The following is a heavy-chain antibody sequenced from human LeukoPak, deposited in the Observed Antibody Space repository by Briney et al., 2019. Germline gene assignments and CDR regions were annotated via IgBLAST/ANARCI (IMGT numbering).Heavy chain of an antibody. CDR3: ARAGYTTGADY. D-gene: IGHD5-18*01. Sequence: ASVKVSCKASGYTFTSYGISWVRQAPGQGLEWMGWISAYNGNTNYAQKVQGQGRVTMTTDTSTTTAYMELRSLRSDDTAVYYCARAGYTTGADYWGQGTLVTVSS. J-gene: IGHJ4*02. V-gene: IGHV1-18*01. CDR2: ISAYNGNT. CDR1: GYTFTSYG.